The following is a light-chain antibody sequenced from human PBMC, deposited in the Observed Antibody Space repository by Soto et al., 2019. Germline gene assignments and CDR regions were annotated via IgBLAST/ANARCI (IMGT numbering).Light chain of an antibody. J-gene: IGLJ1*01. Sequence: QSVLTQPRSVSGSPGQSVTISRTGTSSDVGGYNYVSWYQQHPDKAPKVMIYDVTKRPSGVPDRFSGSKSGNTASLTISGLQAEDEADYYCCSYAGSYIYVFGTG. CDR1: SSDVGGYNY. V-gene: IGLV2-11*01. CDR2: DVT. CDR3: CSYAGSYIYV.